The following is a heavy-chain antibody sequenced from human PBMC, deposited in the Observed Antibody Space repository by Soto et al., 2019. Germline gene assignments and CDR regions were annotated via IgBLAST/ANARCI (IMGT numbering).Heavy chain of an antibody. CDR1: GGSISSYY. Sequence: QVQLQESGPGLVKPSETLSLTCTVSGGSISSYYWSWIRQPPGKGLEWIGYIYYTGSTNYNPSLKSRVTISVDTSKTEFSLKLNSVTAADTAMYYCAKGGSTSSTSDWYFDLWGRGALVTVSS. J-gene: IGHJ2*01. CDR2: IYYTGST. D-gene: IGHD6-6*01. CDR3: AKGGSTSSTSDWYFDL. V-gene: IGHV4-59*01.